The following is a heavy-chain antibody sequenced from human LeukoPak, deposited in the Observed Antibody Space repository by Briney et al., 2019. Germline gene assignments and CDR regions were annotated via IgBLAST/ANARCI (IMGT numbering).Heavy chain of an antibody. Sequence: GASVKVSCKVSGYTLTELSMHWVRQAPGKGLEWMGGFDPEDGETIYAQKFQGRVTMTEDTSTDTAYMELSSLRSEDTAVYYCARDYPSSLVVPAAYYYGMDVWGQGTTVTVSS. D-gene: IGHD2-2*01. CDR1: GYTLTELS. V-gene: IGHV1-24*01. J-gene: IGHJ6*02. CDR3: ARDYPSSLVVPAAYYYGMDV. CDR2: FDPEDGET.